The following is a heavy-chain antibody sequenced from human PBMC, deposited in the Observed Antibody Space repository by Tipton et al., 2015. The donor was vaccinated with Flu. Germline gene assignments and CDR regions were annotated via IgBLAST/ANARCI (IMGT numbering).Heavy chain of an antibody. J-gene: IGHJ6*02. CDR1: GGSISSSSYY. D-gene: IGHD3-22*01. CDR3: ARDGYYDSSGYPYYYYYGMDV. V-gene: IGHV4-39*07. Sequence: TLSLTCTVSGGSISSSSYYWGWIRQPPGKGLEWIGSIYYSGSTYYNPSLKSRVTISVDTSKNQFSLKLSSVTAADTAVYYGARDGYYDSSGYPYYYYYGMDVWGQGTAVTVSS. CDR2: IYYSGST.